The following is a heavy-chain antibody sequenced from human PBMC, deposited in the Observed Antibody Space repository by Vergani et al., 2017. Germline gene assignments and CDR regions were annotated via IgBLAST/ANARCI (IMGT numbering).Heavy chain of an antibody. V-gene: IGHV3-33*06. J-gene: IGHJ4*02. Sequence: VQLVESGGGVVQPGRSLRLSCAASRFTFSSYGMHWVRQAPGKGLEWVAVIWYDGSNKNYADFVKGRFTISRDNSKNTLYLQMNSLRAEDTAVYYCAKDQHATPWRAFDSSGEGFDYWGQGTLVTVSS. CDR2: IWYDGSNK. D-gene: IGHD6-19*01. CDR3: AKDQHATPWRAFDSSGEGFDY. CDR1: RFTFSSYG.